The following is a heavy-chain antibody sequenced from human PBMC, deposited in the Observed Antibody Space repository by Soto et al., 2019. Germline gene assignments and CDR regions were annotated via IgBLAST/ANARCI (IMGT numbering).Heavy chain of an antibody. V-gene: IGHV3-23*01. CDR1: GFTFCHDV. D-gene: IGHD2-2*01. Sequence: GGYPRLSCAASGFTFCHDVMSWFRLAPGKGLEWVSAIGNSGGNTYYADSVKGRFTISRDNSKNTLYLQMNSLRVEDTALYYCASRYFCSTSCGPGIYASWDQGTLVPGSS. CDR3: ASRYFCSTSCGPGIYAS. CDR2: IGNSGGNT. J-gene: IGHJ5*01.